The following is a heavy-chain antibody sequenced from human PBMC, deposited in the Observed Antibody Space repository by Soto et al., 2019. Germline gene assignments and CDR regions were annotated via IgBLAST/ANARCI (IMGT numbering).Heavy chain of an antibody. J-gene: IGHJ4*02. CDR3: AREPATAKPEGVDF. Sequence: ASVKVSCKASGYTFTTYSMHWVRQAPGQGLEWMGWINPNSGGTKYAPKFQGGVTMTRDTSITTAYMELSRLRSGDTAVYYCAREPATAKPEGVDFWGQGTLVTVSS. CDR1: GYTFTTYS. V-gene: IGHV1-2*02. D-gene: IGHD1-1*01. CDR2: INPNSGGT.